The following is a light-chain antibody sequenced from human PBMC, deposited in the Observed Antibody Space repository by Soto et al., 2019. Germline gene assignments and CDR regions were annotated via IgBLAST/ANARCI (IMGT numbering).Light chain of an antibody. J-gene: IGLJ2*01. CDR3: SSYTSSSVV. CDR2: DVS. CDR1: SSDVGGYNY. Sequence: QSLLAQPASVSGSPGQSTTISCTGTSSDVGGYNYVSWYQQHPGKAPKLMIYDVSNRPSGVSNRFSGSKSGNTASLTISGLQAEDEADYYCSSYTSSSVVFGGGTQLTVL. V-gene: IGLV2-14*01.